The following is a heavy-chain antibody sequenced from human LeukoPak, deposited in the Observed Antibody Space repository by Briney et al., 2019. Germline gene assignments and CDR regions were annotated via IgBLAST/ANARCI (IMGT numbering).Heavy chain of an antibody. CDR3: AKTDYYYDSSGYYDY. V-gene: IGHV3-23*01. Sequence: GGSLRLYCTASGITFGDYGVSWFRQAPGKGLEWVSAISGSGGSTYYADSVKGRFTISRDNSKNTLYLQMNSLRAEDTAVYYCAKTDYYYDSSGYYDYWGQGTLVTVSS. CDR1: GITFGDYG. J-gene: IGHJ4*02. CDR2: ISGSGGST. D-gene: IGHD3-22*01.